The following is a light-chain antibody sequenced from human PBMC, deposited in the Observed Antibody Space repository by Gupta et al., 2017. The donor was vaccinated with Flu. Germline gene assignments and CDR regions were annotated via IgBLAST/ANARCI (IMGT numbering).Light chain of an antibody. V-gene: IGLV3-25*02. CDR2: KDS. J-gene: IGLJ3*02. CDR1: ALPKQY. CDR3: QSADSSGTIWV. Sequence: SYELTQPPSVSVSPGQTARITCSGDALPKQYAYWYQQKPGQAPVLVIYKDSERPSGIPERFSGSSSGTTVTLTISGVQAEDEADYYCQSADSSGTIWVFGGGIKLTVL.